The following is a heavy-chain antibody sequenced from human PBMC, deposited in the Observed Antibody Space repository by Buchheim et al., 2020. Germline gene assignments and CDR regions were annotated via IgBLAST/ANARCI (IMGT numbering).Heavy chain of an antibody. CDR3: AKPYSSPPFGIDY. Sequence: EVQLLESGGGLVQPGGSLRLYCAASGFTFSSYAMSWVRQAPGKGLEWVSAISGSGGSTYYADSVKGRLTISRDNSKNTLSLQRNSRRVEDTAVYYCAKPYSSPPFGIDYWGQGTL. CDR1: GFTFSSYA. V-gene: IGHV3-23*01. CDR2: ISGSGGST. D-gene: IGHD6-13*01. J-gene: IGHJ4*02.